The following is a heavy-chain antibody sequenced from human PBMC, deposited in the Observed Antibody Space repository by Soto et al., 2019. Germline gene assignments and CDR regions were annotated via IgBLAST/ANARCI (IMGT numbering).Heavy chain of an antibody. D-gene: IGHD3-16*01. CDR3: AKVGGATIRNGMDV. CDR1: RFTFSSYT. CDR2: IGGSAGGT. Sequence: EVQLVESGGGLVQPGGSLRLSCAASRFTFSSYTMSWVRQDPGKGLEWISTIGGSAGGTYYADSVKGRFTISRDNSKSTLYLQMDSLRAEDTAVYYCAKVGGATIRNGMDVWGQGTTVTGSS. J-gene: IGHJ6*02. V-gene: IGHV3-23*04.